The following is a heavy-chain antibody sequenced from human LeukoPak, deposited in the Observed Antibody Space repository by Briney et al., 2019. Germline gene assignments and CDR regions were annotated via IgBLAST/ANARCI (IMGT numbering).Heavy chain of an antibody. V-gene: IGHV4-34*01. D-gene: IGHD2-2*01. Sequence: PSETLSLTCAVYGGSFSGYYWSWIRQPPGKGLEWIGEINHSGSTNYNPSLKSRVTISVDTSKNQFSLKLSSVTAADTAVYYCAGGSGRRCSSTSCPKGNGHGMDVWGKGTTVTVSS. CDR1: GGSFSGYY. CDR3: AGGSGRRCSSTSCPKGNGHGMDV. J-gene: IGHJ6*04. CDR2: INHSGST.